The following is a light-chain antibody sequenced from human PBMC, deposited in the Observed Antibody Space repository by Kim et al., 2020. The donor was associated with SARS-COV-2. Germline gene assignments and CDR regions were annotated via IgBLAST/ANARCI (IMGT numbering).Light chain of an antibody. CDR2: VGTGGIVG. CDR3: GADHGSGSNFVWV. V-gene: IGLV9-49*01. Sequence: WPLGNGHMYYKVAWYQQRAGKGPRFVMRVGTGGIVGSKGDGIPDRFSVLGSGLDRYLTIKNIQEEDESDCHCGADHGSGSNFVWVFGGGTQLTVL. CDR1: NGHMYYK. J-gene: IGLJ3*02.